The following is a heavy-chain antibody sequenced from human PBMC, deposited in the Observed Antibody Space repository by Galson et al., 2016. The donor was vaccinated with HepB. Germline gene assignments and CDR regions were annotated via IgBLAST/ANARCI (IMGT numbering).Heavy chain of an antibody. Sequence: SLRLSCAGSGFTLSRHSMNWVRQAPGKGLEWISYISITSTTKYYADSVKGRFTISRDNSENTLYLQMHSLRAEDTAVYYCARDEDDPSYTIDFWGQGTLVSVSS. D-gene: IGHD3-10*01. V-gene: IGHV3-48*01. CDR1: GFTLSRHS. CDR3: ARDEDDPSYTIDF. J-gene: IGHJ4*02. CDR2: ISITSTTK.